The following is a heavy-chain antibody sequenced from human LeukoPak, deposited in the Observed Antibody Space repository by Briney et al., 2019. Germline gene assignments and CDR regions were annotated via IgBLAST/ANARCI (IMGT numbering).Heavy chain of an antibody. CDR1: GFTFSSYW. J-gene: IGHJ5*02. V-gene: IGHV4-39*07. D-gene: IGHD3-3*01. CDR2: IYSSGPT. Sequence: GSLRLSCAASGFTFSSYWMSWIRQPPGKGLEWIASIYSSGPTYHNPSLKSRVIISVDTSKNQFSLKLDSVTAADTAVYYCGRDIPSGYYDHWGQGILVTVSS. CDR3: GRDIPSGYYDH.